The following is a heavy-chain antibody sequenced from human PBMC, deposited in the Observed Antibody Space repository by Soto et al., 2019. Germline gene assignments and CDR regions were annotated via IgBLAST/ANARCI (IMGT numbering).Heavy chain of an antibody. CDR3: AKDLPYGGNSPTYFDY. V-gene: IGHV3-23*01. CDR2: ISGSGGST. D-gene: IGHD4-17*01. Sequence: EVQLLESGGGLVQPGGSLRLSCAASGFTFSSYAMSWVRQAPGKGLEWVSAISGSGGSTYYADSVKGRFTISRDNSKNTLYPQMNSLRAEDTAVYYCAKDLPYGGNSPTYFDYWGQGTLVTVSS. CDR1: GFTFSSYA. J-gene: IGHJ4*02.